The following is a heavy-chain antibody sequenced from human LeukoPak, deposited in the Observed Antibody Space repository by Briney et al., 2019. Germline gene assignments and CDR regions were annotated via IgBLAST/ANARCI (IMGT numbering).Heavy chain of an antibody. D-gene: IGHD7-27*01. CDR2: ISYDGSNK. CDR3: ARGMLTGDVGYAFDI. J-gene: IGHJ3*02. V-gene: IGHV3-30-3*01. Sequence: GGSLRLSCAASGFTFSSYAMHWVRQAPGKGLEWVAVISYDGSNKYYADSVKGRFTISRDNSKNTLYLQMNSLRSEDTAVYYCARGMLTGDVGYAFDIWGQGTMVSVSS. CDR1: GFTFSSYA.